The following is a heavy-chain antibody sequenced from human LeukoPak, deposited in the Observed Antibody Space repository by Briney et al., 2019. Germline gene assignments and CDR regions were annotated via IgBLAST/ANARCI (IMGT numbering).Heavy chain of an antibody. CDR2: IYYSGST. CDR3: ARVKLNTAMDQYYYYMDV. V-gene: IGHV4-34*01. D-gene: IGHD5-18*01. J-gene: IGHJ6*03. Sequence: SETLSLTCAVYGGSFSGYYWSWIRQPPGKGLEWIGSIYYSGSTYYNPSLKSRVTISVDTSKNQFSLKLSSVTAADTAVYYCARVKLNTAMDQYYYYMDVWGKGTTVTVSS. CDR1: GGSFSGYY.